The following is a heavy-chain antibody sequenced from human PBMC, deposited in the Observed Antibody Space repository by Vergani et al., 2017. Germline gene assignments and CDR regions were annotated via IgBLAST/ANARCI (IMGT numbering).Heavy chain of an antibody. CDR1: GYTFTSYG. D-gene: IGHD5-12*01. Sequence: QVQLVQSGAEVKKPGASVKVSCKASGYTFTSYGISWVRQAPGQGLEWMGWISAYNGNTNYAQKLQGRFTMTTDTSTSTAYMEMRSLRSDDTAVYYCARAGGGYSGYDPYYYYYMDVWGKGTTVTVSS. CDR2: ISAYNGNT. CDR3: ARAGGGYSGYDPYYYYYMDV. V-gene: IGHV1-18*01. J-gene: IGHJ6*03.